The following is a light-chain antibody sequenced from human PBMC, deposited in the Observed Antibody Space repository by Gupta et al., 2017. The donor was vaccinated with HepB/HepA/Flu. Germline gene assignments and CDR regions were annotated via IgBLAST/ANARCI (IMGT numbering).Light chain of an antibody. CDR3: QQNYGYRPVT. J-gene: IGKJ3*01. Sequence: SQMTHSSSSLSASVGDRVSITCRASQSINTYLDWYQQKPSKAPKLLIYDASSWQSRVTSRFSGSGYGKDLALTITGRQREDFAAYYSQQNYGYRPVTFGRGTKVDI. V-gene: IGKV1-39*01. CDR2: DAS. CDR1: QSINTY.